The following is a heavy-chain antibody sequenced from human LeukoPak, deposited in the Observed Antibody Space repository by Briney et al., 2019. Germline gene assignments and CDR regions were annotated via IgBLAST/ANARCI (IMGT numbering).Heavy chain of an antibody. CDR3: AREARSHYYDSSGPFDY. V-gene: IGHV4-39*07. J-gene: IGHJ4*02. D-gene: IGHD3-22*01. CDR2: IYYSGST. CDR1: GGSISSSSYY. Sequence: PSETLSLTCTVSGGSISSSSYYWGWIRQPPVKGLEWIGSIYYSGSTYYNPSLKSRVTISVDTSKNQFSLKLSSVTAADTAVYYCAREARSHYYDSSGPFDYWGQGTLVTVSS.